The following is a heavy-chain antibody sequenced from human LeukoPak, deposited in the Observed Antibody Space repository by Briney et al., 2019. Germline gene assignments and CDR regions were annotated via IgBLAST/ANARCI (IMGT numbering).Heavy chain of an antibody. CDR1: GGTFTSYA. J-gene: IGHJ4*02. D-gene: IGHD2-2*01. CDR2: IIPIFGTA. Sequence: ASVKVSCKASGGTFTSYAISWVRQDPGQGLEWMGGIIPIFGTANYAQKFQGRVTITADESTSTAYMELSSLRSEDTAVYYCARSELPAGFDYWGQGTLVTVSS. CDR3: ARSELPAGFDY. V-gene: IGHV1-69*01.